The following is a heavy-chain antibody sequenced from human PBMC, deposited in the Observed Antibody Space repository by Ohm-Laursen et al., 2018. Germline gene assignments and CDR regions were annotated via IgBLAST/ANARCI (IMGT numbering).Heavy chain of an antibody. J-gene: IGHJ4*02. CDR2: ISGSGGTT. D-gene: IGHD3-10*01. CDR3: AKATYGSAYFFDY. V-gene: IGHV3-23*01. CDR1: GFSFNNYA. Sequence: SLRLSCAASGFSFNNYAMNWVRQAPGKGLEWVSTISGSGGTTYYADSVRGRFTISRDNSNNTLFLQMNSLRAEDTAVYYCAKATYGSAYFFDYWGQGTLVTVSS.